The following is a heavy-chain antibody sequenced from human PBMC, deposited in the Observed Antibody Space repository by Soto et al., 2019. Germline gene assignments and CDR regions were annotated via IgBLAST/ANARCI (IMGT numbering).Heavy chain of an antibody. J-gene: IGHJ6*02. Sequence: SVKVSCKASGGTFSSYAISWVRQAPGQGLEWMGGIIPIFGTANYAQKFQGRVTITADESTSTAYMELSSLRSEDTAVYYCARYINWTYLGMNYYYYGMDVWGQGTTVTV. V-gene: IGHV1-69*13. CDR3: ARYINWTYLGMNYYYYGMDV. CDR2: IIPIFGTA. D-gene: IGHD1-7*01. CDR1: GGTFSSYA.